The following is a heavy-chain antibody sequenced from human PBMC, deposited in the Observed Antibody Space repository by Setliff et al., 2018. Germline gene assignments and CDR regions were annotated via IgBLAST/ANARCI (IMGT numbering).Heavy chain of an antibody. V-gene: IGHV4-61*01. CDR1: GGSVSSGSYY. D-gene: IGHD6-19*01. CDR2: IYYSGST. CDR3: ARGEASSGWYIYYYYYMDV. Sequence: ETLSLTCTVSGGSVSSGSYYWSWIRQPPGKGLEWIGYIYYSGSTNYNPSLKSRVTISVDTSKNQFSLKLSSVTAADTAVYYCARGEASSGWYIYYYYYMDVWGKGTTVTVSS. J-gene: IGHJ6*03.